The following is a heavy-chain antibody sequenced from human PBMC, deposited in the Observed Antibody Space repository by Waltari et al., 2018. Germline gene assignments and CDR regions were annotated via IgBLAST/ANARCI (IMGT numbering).Heavy chain of an antibody. CDR2: LRNTGAT. CDR1: GDFPSNDH. V-gene: IGHV4-59*08. J-gene: IGHJ4*02. Sequence: HVQLQESGPGLVKPSETLSLTCSVSGDFPSNDHWTWIRQAPGKGLEWIAYLRNTGATKCTPSLESRVTVSAVTAKKQFSLRLTSVTAAETGVYYCARLPTKYYDSLGWGFFDQWGQGILVTVSS. D-gene: IGHD3-22*01. CDR3: ARLPTKYYDSLGWGFFDQ.